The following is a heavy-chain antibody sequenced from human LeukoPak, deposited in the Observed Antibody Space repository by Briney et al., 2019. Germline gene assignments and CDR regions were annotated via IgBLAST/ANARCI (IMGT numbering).Heavy chain of an antibody. Sequence: PSETLSLTCAVCGGSISSNSYYWGWIRQPPGKGLEWIGSIYYSGSTYYNPSLKSRVTISVDTSKNQFSLKLSSVTAADTAVYYCARVYSSGWYGWFDPWGQGTLVTVSS. CDR2: IYYSGST. J-gene: IGHJ5*02. D-gene: IGHD6-19*01. CDR1: GGSISSNSYY. CDR3: ARVYSSGWYGWFDP. V-gene: IGHV4-39*07.